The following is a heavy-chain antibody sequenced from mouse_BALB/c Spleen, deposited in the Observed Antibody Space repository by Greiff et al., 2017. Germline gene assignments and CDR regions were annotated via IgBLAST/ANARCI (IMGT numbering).Heavy chain of an antibody. CDR3: ARGGIITTVVDH. V-gene: IGHV5-4*02. D-gene: IGHD1-1*01. J-gene: IGHJ2*01. Sequence: EVQGVESGGGLVKPGGSLKLSCAASGFTFSDYYMYWVRQTPEKRLEWVATISDGGSYTYYPDSVKGRFTISRDNAKNNLYLQMSSLKSEDTAMYYCARGGIITTVVDHWGQGTTLTVSS. CDR2: ISDGGSYT. CDR1: GFTFSDYY.